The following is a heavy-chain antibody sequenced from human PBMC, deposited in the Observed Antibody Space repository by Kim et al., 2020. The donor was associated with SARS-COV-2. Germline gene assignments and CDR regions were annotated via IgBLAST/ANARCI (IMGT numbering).Heavy chain of an antibody. V-gene: IGHV3-23*01. Sequence: GGSLRLSCAASGFTFHNFVMAWVRQAPGKGLEWISTISETGITTYYANSVKGRFDISRDNSRNTLYLQMNRLRADDTAIYYCAKDMRQGRLPLPLEPWGPGTPVTVSS. CDR1: GFTFHNFV. D-gene: IGHD4-17*01. CDR3: AKDMRQGRLPLPLEP. J-gene: IGHJ5*02. CDR2: ISETGITT.